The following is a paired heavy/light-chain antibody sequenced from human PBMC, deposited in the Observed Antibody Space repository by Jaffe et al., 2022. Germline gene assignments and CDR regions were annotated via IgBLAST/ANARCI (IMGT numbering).Light chain of an antibody. J-gene: IGLJ2*01. CDR1: SSDVGGYNY. Sequence: QSALTQPPSASGSPGQSVTISCTGTSSDVGGYNYVSWYQQHPGKAPKLMIYEVTKRPSGVPDRFSGSKSGNTASLTVSGLQAEDEADYYCSSYAGSKGVVFGGGTKLTVL. CDR3: SSYAGSKGVV. V-gene: IGLV2-8*01. CDR2: EVT.
Heavy chain of an antibody. CDR1: GFTFSSYG. CDR2: ISYDGSNK. Sequence: QVQLVESGGGVVQPGRSLRLSCAASGFTFSSYGMHWVRQAPGKGLEWVAVISYDGSNKYYADSVKGRFTISRDNSKNTLYLQMNSLRAEDTAVYYCAKDPSQVVRITIFGVVIEYFDYWGQGTLVTVSS. V-gene: IGHV3-30*18. D-gene: IGHD3-3*01. CDR3: AKDPSQVVRITIFGVVIEYFDY. J-gene: IGHJ4*02.